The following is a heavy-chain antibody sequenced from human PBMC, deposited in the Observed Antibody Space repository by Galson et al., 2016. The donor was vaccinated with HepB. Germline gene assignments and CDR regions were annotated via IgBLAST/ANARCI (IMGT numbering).Heavy chain of an antibody. CDR1: GFSLSTSGMC. CDR3: ARIKGRRDGYNFHNAFDI. D-gene: IGHD5-24*01. V-gene: IGHV2-70*01. CDR2: IDWGDDK. Sequence: PALVKPTQTLTLTCTFSGFSLSTSGMCVSWIRQPPGRALERLALIDWGDDKYYSTSLKTRLTISKDTSNNQVVLTMTNMDPVDTATYYCARIKGRRDGYNFHNAFDIWGQGTMVTVSS. J-gene: IGHJ3*02.